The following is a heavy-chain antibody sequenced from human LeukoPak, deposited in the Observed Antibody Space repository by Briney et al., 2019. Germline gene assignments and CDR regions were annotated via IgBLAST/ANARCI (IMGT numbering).Heavy chain of an antibody. J-gene: IGHJ6*02. Sequence: KTSETLSLTCTVSGGSISSYYWSWIRQPPGKGLEWIGYIYYSGSTNYNPSLKSRVTISVDTSKNQFSLKLSSVTAADTAVYYCARDGDDYTGMDVWGQGTTVTASS. CDR1: GGSISSYY. CDR2: IYYSGST. D-gene: IGHD4-11*01. CDR3: ARDGDDYTGMDV. V-gene: IGHV4-59*01.